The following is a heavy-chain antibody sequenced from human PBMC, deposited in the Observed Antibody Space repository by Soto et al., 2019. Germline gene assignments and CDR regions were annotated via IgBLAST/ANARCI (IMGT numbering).Heavy chain of an antibody. J-gene: IGHJ3*02. CDR1: GFTFRSYG. V-gene: IGHV3-30*18. D-gene: IGHD1-26*01. CDR2: ISYDGSNK. Sequence: GGSLRLSCAASGFTFRSYGMHWIRQAPAKGLEWVAVISYDGSNKYYADSVKGRFTISRDNSKNTLYLQMNSLRAEDTAVYYCAKGGVGSTSNAFDIWGQGTMVTVSS. CDR3: AKGGVGSTSNAFDI.